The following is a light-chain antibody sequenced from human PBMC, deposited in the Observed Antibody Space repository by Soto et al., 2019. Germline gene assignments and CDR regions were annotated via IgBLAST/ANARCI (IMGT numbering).Light chain of an antibody. Sequence: IVLTQSPGTLSLSPGERATLSCRASQSVNSAYLAWYQQKPGQAPRLLIYGASNRAAGIPDRFSGSGSGTDFTLTISRLEPEDFAVYYCKQYADSPPRLIFGGGTKVEIK. J-gene: IGKJ4*01. CDR1: QSVNSAY. CDR3: KQYADSPPRLI. V-gene: IGKV3-20*01. CDR2: GAS.